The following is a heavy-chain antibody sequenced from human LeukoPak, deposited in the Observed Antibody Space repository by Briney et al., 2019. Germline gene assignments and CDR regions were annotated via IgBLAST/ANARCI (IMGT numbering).Heavy chain of an antibody. Sequence: GASVKVSCKASGYTFTSYYMHWVRQAPGQGLEWMGIINPSGGSTSYAQKFQGRVTMTRDTSTSTVYMELSSLRSEDTAVYYCARRALAYCGGDCHIYYYYYMDVWGKGTTVTISS. CDR2: INPSGGST. CDR1: GYTFTSYY. D-gene: IGHD2-21*02. V-gene: IGHV1-46*01. CDR3: ARRALAYCGGDCHIYYYYYMDV. J-gene: IGHJ6*03.